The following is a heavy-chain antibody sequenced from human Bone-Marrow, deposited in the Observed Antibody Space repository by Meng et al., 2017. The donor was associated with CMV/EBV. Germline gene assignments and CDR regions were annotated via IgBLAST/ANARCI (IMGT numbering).Heavy chain of an antibody. D-gene: IGHD2-15*01. CDR2: ISDDGSNK. CDR1: GFTFSTYA. CDR3: AKTIVVVNTLYYIEN. Sequence: GESLKISCAASGFTFSTYAMHWVRQAPGKGLEWVAVISDDGSNKFYADSVKGRFTISRDNSKNTLYLQMNSLRAEDTAVYYCAKTIVVVNTLYYIENWGQGTLVTVSS. J-gene: IGHJ4*02. V-gene: IGHV3-30*04.